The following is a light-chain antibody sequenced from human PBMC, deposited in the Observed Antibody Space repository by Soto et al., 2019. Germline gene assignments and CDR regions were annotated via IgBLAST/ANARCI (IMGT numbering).Light chain of an antibody. J-gene: IGKJ5*01. Sequence: EIVLTQSPGTLSLSPGERATLSCRASQSVSSYYLAWYQQKPGQAPRLLIYAASSRATGIPDRFSGGGSGTEFNLTISSLQSEDFAVYYCQQYYTWPRGTFGQGTRLEIK. CDR1: QSVSSYY. V-gene: IGKV3-20*01. CDR2: AAS. CDR3: QQYYTWPRGT.